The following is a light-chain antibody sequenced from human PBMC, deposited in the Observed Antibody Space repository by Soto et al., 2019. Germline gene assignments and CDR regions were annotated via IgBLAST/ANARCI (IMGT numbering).Light chain of an antibody. J-gene: IGLJ2*01. CDR2: GNN. Sequence: QAVVTQPPSVSGAPGQRVTISCTGSSSNIGAGYDVHWYQQFPGTAPKLLIYGNNNRPSGVTDRFSGSKSGTSASLAITGLQAEDVADYYCQSFDTRLNSVVFGGGTKLTVL. V-gene: IGLV1-40*01. CDR1: SSNIGAGYD. CDR3: QSFDTRLNSVV.